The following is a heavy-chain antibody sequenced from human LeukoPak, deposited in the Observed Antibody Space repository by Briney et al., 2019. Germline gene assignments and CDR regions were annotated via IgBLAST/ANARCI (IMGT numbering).Heavy chain of an antibody. D-gene: IGHD3-22*01. V-gene: IGHV3-43*02. J-gene: IGHJ3*02. CDR1: GFTFDDYA. CDR3: AKIYDSSGPDDAFDI. Sequence: PGGSLRLSCAASGFTFDDYAMHWVRQAPGKGLEWVSHISGDGGSTYYADSVKGRFTISRDNSKNSLYLQMNSLRTEDTALYYCAKIYDSSGPDDAFDIWGQGTMVTVSS. CDR2: ISGDGGST.